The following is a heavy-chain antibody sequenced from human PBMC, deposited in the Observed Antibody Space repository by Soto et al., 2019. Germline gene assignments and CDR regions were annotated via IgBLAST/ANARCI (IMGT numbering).Heavy chain of an antibody. J-gene: IGHJ6*02. Sequence: QVQLVQSGAEVKKPGSSVKVSCQASGGSFSDYAISWVRQAPGQGLEWMGGIIPMLGIADNAQKFQGRVRITADEYTSTVYMELSTLRAEDTAVYYCARAGDCSDSSRFQRDYHYYGVAVWGQGTTVTVAS. CDR3: ARAGDCSDSSRFQRDYHYYGVAV. V-gene: IGHV1-69*01. D-gene: IGHD3-22*01. CDR2: IIPMLGIA. CDR1: GGSFSDYA.